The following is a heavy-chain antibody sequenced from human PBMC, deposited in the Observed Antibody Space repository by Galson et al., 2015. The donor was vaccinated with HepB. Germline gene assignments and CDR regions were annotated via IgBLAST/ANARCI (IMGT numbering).Heavy chain of an antibody. CDR1: GFSFRSYS. D-gene: IGHD3-10*01. Sequence: SLRLSCAASGFSFRSYSMHWVRQTPDKGLEWVAVVAFDGVGSEYAHSVAGRFTISRDNIKDVLSLQMNGLRPEDTAIYYCARAPARGSYSTSFCLDSWGQGTRVIVSS. CDR2: VAFDGVGS. V-gene: IGHV3-30*04. J-gene: IGHJ4*03. CDR3: ARAPARGSYSTSFCLDS.